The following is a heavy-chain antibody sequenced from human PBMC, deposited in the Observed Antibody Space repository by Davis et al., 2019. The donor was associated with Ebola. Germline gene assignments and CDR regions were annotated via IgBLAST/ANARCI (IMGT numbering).Heavy chain of an antibody. Sequence: SETLSLTCTVSGGSISSYYWSWIRQPPGKGLEWIGYIYYSGSTYYNPSLRSRVTISVDTSKNQFSLKLSSVTAADTAVYYCARGRSGYYYYGMDVWGQGTTVTVSS. D-gene: IGHD3-22*01. J-gene: IGHJ6*02. CDR1: GGSISSYY. CDR3: ARGRSGYYYYGMDV. CDR2: IYYSGST. V-gene: IGHV4-59*12.